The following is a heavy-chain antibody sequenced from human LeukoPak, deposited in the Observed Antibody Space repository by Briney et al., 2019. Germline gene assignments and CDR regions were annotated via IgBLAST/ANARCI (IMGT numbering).Heavy chain of an antibody. D-gene: IGHD6-19*01. J-gene: IGHJ4*02. CDR3: ARDQPGVAVAGAI. V-gene: IGHV1-18*01. CDR2: ISAYNGNT. CDR1: GYTFTRYG. Sequence: GASVKVSCKASGYTFTRYGISWVRQAPGQGLEWMGWISAYNGNTNYAQKLQGRGTMTTDTTTSTAYMELRSLRSDDTGVYYCARDQPGVAVAGAIWGQGTLVTVYS.